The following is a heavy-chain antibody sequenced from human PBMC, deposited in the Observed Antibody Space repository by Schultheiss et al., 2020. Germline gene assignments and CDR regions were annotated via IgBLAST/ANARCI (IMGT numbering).Heavy chain of an antibody. J-gene: IGHJ4*02. Sequence: GGSLRLSCAASGFTVSSSYMSWVRQAPGKGLEWVSILYGGGGKYYADSVKGRFAISRDNSNNTLYLEMNSLRDEDTAVYYCARQSDGASGLDYWGQGTLVIVSA. V-gene: IGHV3-53*01. CDR2: LYGGGGK. CDR1: GFTVSSSY. CDR3: ARQSDGASGLDY. D-gene: IGHD4/OR15-4a*01.